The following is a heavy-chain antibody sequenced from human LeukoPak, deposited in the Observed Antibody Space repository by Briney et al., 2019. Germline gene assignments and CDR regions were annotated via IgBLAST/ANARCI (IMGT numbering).Heavy chain of an antibody. J-gene: IGHJ6*02. CDR2: MNPNGGNT. D-gene: IGHD1-20*01. Sequence: ASVKVSCKASGYTFTSYDINWVRQATGQGLEWMGWMNPNGGNTGYAQKFQGRVTMTRNTSISTAYMELSSLRSEDTAVYYCARAVNWNYVYYGMDVWGQGTTVTVSS. CDR3: ARAVNWNYVYYGMDV. CDR1: GYTFTSYD. V-gene: IGHV1-8*01.